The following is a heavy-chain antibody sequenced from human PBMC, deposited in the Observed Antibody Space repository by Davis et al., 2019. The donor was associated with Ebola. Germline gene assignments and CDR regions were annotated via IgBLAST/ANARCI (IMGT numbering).Heavy chain of an antibody. CDR2: IYYSGST. J-gene: IGHJ6*02. CDR3: ARGQTVVVPAAINVVYYYGMDV. Sequence: PSETLSLTCTVSGGSISSYYWSWIRQPPGKGLEWIGYIYYSGSTNYNPSLKSRVTISVDTSKNQFSLKLSSVTAADTAVYYCARGQTVVVPAAINVVYYYGMDVWGQGTTVTVSS. D-gene: IGHD2-2*02. CDR1: GGSISSYY. V-gene: IGHV4-59*01.